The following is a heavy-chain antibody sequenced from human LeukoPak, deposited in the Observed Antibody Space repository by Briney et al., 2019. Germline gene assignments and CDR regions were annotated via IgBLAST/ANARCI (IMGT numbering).Heavy chain of an antibody. CDR3: ATSYSSSSGPFDS. CDR2: ISGSGTGT. D-gene: IGHD6-6*01. CDR1: RFTFKDYA. Sequence: GGSLRLSCAASRFTFKDYAMSWVRQAPGKGLEWVSTISGSGTGTYYADSVKGRFTISRDNSRNTLHLQMDSLRADDTAVYYCATSYSSSSGPFDSWGQGTLVTVSS. J-gene: IGHJ4*02. V-gene: IGHV3-23*01.